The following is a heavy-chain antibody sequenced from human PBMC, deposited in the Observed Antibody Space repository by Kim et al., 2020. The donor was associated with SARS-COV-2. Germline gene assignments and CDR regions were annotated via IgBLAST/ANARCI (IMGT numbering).Heavy chain of an antibody. CDR2: IYYSGST. V-gene: IGHV4-39*01. CDR3: ASWGYSYGSRYYYGMDV. Sequence: SETLSLTCTVSGGSISSSSYYWGWIRQPPGKGLEWIGSIYYSGSTYYNPSLKSRVTISVDTSKNQFSLKLSSVTAADTAVYYCASWGYSYGSRYYYGMDVWGQGTTVTVSS. CDR1: GGSISSSSYY. D-gene: IGHD5-18*01. J-gene: IGHJ6*02.